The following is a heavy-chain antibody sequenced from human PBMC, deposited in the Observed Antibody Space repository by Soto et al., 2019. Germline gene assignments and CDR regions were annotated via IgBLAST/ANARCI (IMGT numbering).Heavy chain of an antibody. J-gene: IGHJ4*02. CDR3: ARIPGRYCSGGSCYDARNFDC. CDR2: IYYSGTT. D-gene: IGHD2-15*01. V-gene: IGHV4-30-4*01. Sequence: PSETLSLTCTVSGGCISSGDYYWSWIRQPPGKGLEWIGYIYYSGTTYYNPSLKSRVTMSVDTSKNQFSLKLSSVTAADTAVYYCARIPGRYCSGGSCYDARNFDCGGQETLFTAPS. CDR1: GGCISSGDYY.